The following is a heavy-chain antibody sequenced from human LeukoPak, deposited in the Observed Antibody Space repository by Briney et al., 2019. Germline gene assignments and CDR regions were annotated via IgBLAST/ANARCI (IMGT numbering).Heavy chain of an antibody. CDR2: ISSSSYI. CDR3: ARSGWYAREFDY. D-gene: IGHD6-19*01. CDR1: GFTFSSYS. V-gene: IGHV3-21*01. J-gene: IGHJ4*02. Sequence: PGGSLRLSCAASGFTFSSYSMNWVRQAPGKGLEWVSSISSSSYIYYADSVKGRFTISRDNSKNTLYLQMGSLRSEDMAVYFCARSGWYAREFDYWGQGTLVTVSS.